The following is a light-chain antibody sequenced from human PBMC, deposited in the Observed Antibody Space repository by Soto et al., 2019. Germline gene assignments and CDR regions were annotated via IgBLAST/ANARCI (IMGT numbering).Light chain of an antibody. Sequence: EIVLTQSPGTLSLSPGERATLSCRASQSVNGNYLTCYQQKPGQAPRLLIYGASSRPTGIPDRFSGSGSGTDFTLTISRLEPEDFAVYYCQQYGSSFRYTFGQGTKLEIK. CDR1: QSVNGNY. V-gene: IGKV3-20*01. CDR2: GAS. J-gene: IGKJ2*01. CDR3: QQYGSSFRYT.